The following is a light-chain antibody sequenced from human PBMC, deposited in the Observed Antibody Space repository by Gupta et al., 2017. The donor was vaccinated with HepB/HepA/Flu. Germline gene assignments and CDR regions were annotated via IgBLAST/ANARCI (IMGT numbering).Light chain of an antibody. V-gene: IGLV2-14*03. J-gene: IGLJ1*01. CDR1: VGGYKF. CDR2: DVT. CDR3: ISYTNTFYV. Sequence: QSALTQPASVSGSPGQSVTVGGYKFVSWFQQHPGKAPKLLIYDVTTRSSGVSDRFSGSKSGNTASLTISGLQPEDEADYYCISYTNTFYVFVPGTKVTVL.